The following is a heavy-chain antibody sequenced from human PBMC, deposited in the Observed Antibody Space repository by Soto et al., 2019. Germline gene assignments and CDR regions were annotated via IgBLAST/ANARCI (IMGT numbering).Heavy chain of an antibody. V-gene: IGHV3-72*01. J-gene: IGHJ4*02. D-gene: IGHD1-26*01. CDR3: ATVGLWSASMRSRRHDH. CDR1: GFTFSDHY. Sequence: EVQLVGSGVALVQPGGSLRLSCAASGFTFSDHYMDRIREAPAKGRVWVGRIKNKANSYGTEYAASVKRRFSISMEYSKNSMYLQMACLEPEDAAVSYCATVGLWSASMRSRRHDHRGPGTLITASS. CDR2: IKNKANSYGT.